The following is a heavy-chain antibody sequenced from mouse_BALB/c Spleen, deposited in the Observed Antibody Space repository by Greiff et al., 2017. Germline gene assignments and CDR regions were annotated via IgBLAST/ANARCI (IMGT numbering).Heavy chain of an antibody. D-gene: IGHD1-2*01. CDR1: GFTFSSYA. CDR2: ISSGGSYT. Sequence: EVHLVESGGGLVKPGGSLKLSCAASGFTFSSYAMSWVRQSPEKRLEWVAEISSGGSYTYYPDTVTGRFTISRDNAKNTLYLEMSSLRSEDTAMYYCARGENGLDYWGQGTTLTVSS. J-gene: IGHJ2*01. V-gene: IGHV5-9-4*01. CDR3: ARGENGLDY.